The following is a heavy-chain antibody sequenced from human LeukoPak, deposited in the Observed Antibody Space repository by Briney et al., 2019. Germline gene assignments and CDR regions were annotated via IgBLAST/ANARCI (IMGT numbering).Heavy chain of an antibody. V-gene: IGHV3-23*01. D-gene: IGHD6-13*01. J-gene: IGHJ4*02. CDR1: GFTFSSYA. CDR3: AKFIYSSWYYFDY. CDR2: ISGSGGST. Sequence: GGSLRLSCAASGFTFSSYAMSWVRQAPGKWLEWVSAISGSGGSTYYADSVKGRFTISRDISKNTLYLHMNSLRAEDTAVYYCAKFIYSSWYYFDYWGQGTLVTVSS.